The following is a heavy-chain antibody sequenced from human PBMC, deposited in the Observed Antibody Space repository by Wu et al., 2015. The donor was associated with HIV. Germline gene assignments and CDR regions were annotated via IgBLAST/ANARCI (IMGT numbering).Heavy chain of an antibody. Sequence: QVQLVQSGAAVKKPGSSVKVSCKAFGGTFSNSAISWVRQAPGEGLEWMGGIIPVFGTSKYTQKFQDRVTITSDESTSTSYMELNSLRSEDTAIYYCARSSYCGGDCYSRLDSWGQGTQVTVSS. V-gene: IGHV1-69*05. J-gene: IGHJ5*01. D-gene: IGHD2-21*01. CDR2: IIPVFGTS. CDR1: GGTFSNSA. CDR3: ARSSYCGGDCYSRLDS.